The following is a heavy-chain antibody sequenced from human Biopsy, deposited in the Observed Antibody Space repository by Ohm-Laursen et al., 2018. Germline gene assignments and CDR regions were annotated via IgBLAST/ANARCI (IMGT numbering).Heavy chain of an antibody. D-gene: IGHD4-23*01. Sequence: SDTLSLTCTVSGDSISSYYWSWIRQPPGKGLEWIGYVYYTGSTDYNASLKSRVTISVDTSRNHFSLRLSSLTAADTAVYYCARGSNDFGGLYFPRWGQGTLLTVSS. CDR1: GDSISSYY. V-gene: IGHV4-59*07. J-gene: IGHJ4*02. CDR2: VYYTGST. CDR3: ARGSNDFGGLYFPR.